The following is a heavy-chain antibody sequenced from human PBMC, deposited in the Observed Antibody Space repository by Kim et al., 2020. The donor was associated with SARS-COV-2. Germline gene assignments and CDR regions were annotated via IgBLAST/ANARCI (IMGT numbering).Heavy chain of an antibody. CDR2: IYYSGST. J-gene: IGHJ4*02. CDR1: GGSISSSSYY. D-gene: IGHD3-9*01. Sequence: SETLSLTCTVSGGSISSSSYYWGWIRQPPGKGLEWIGSIYYSGSTYYNPSLKSRVTISVDTSKNQFSLKLRSVTAADTAVYYCARHETGYYSPFDYWGQGTLGTVSS. V-gene: IGHV4-39*01. CDR3: ARHETGYYSPFDY.